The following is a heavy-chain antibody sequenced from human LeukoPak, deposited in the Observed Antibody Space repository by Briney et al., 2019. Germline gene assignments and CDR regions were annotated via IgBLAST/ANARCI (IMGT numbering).Heavy chain of an antibody. D-gene: IGHD2-15*01. CDR1: GFTFGNAW. V-gene: IGHV3-15*01. J-gene: IGHJ4*02. Sequence: GGSLRLACAASGFTFGNAWMSWVRQAPGKGLEWVGRIKSKTDGGTTDYAAPVKGRFTISRDDSKNTLYLQMNSLKTEDTAVYYCTTDLYRGYCSGGSCHGDYWGQGTLVTVSS. CDR3: TTDLYRGYCSGGSCHGDY. CDR2: IKSKTDGGTT.